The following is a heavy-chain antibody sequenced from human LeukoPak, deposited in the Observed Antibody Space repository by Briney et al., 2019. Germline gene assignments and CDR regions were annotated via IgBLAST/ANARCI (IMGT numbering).Heavy chain of an antibody. CDR3: ARGRYYGSGSYYDNFYYYYYYYMDV. J-gene: IGHJ6*03. V-gene: IGHV1-8*03. CDR1: GYTFTSYD. D-gene: IGHD3-10*01. Sequence: ASVKVSCKASGYTFTSYDINWVRQATGQGLEWMGWMNPNSGNTGYAQKFQGRVTITRNTSISTAYMELSSLRSEDTAVYYCARGRYYGSGSYYDNFYYYYYYYMDVWGKGTTVTVSS. CDR2: MNPNSGNT.